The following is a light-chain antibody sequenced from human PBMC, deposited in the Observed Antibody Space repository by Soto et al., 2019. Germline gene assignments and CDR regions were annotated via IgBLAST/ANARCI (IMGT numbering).Light chain of an antibody. CDR2: RTS. CDR1: QSVSSSY. V-gene: IGKV3-20*01. J-gene: IGKJ3*01. CDR3: QQSYSTPPFT. Sequence: EIVMTQSPATLSVSPGERATLSCRASQSVSSSYLAWYQQKPGQAPRLLIYRTSNRATGIPDRFSGSGSGTDFTLTISSLQPEDFATYYCQQSYSTPPFTFGPGTKVDIK.